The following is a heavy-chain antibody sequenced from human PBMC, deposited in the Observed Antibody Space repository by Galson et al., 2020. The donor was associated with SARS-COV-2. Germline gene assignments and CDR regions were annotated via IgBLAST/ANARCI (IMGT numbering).Heavy chain of an antibody. J-gene: IGHJ6*02. V-gene: IGHV1-69*02. CDR3: ARISEEITIFGVASYYGMDV. CDR1: GGTFSSYT. D-gene: IGHD3-3*01. Sequence: SVKVSCKASGGTFSSYTISWVRQAPGQGLEWMGRIIPILGIANYAQKFQGRVTITADKSTSTAYMELSSLRSEDTAVYYCARISEEITIFGVASYYGMDVWGQGTTVTVSS. CDR2: IIPILGIA.